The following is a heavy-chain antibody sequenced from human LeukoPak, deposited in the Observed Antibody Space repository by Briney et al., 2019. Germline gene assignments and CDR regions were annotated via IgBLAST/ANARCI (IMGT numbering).Heavy chain of an antibody. CDR2: MYYSGST. Sequence: PSETLSLTCTVSGGSISSSSYYWGWIRQPPGKGLEWIGSMYYSGSTYYNPSLKSRVTISVDTSKNQFSLNLSSVTAADTAVYYCARHPAALTGVDYWGQGTLVTVSS. CDR3: ARHPAALTGVDY. D-gene: IGHD7-27*01. V-gene: IGHV4-39*01. CDR1: GGSISSSSYY. J-gene: IGHJ4*02.